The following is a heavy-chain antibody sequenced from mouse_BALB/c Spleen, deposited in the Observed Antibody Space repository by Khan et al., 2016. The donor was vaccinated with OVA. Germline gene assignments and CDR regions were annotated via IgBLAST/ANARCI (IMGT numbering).Heavy chain of an antibody. J-gene: IGHJ3*01. Sequence: QLEESGGGLVQPGGSMKLSCVASGFTFSNFWMNWVRQSPEKGLEWVAEIRLKSNNYATHYAESVKGRFTISRDDSKSSVYLQMNNLRAEDTGIYYGSRPGGYYAWFAYWGQGTLVTVSA. V-gene: IGHV6-6*02. D-gene: IGHD2-3*01. CDR1: GFTFSNFW. CDR3: SRPGGYYAWFAY. CDR2: IRLKSNNYAT.